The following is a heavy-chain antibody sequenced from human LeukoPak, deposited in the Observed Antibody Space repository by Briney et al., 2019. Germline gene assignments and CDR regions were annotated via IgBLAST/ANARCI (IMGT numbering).Heavy chain of an antibody. CDR1: GGSFSGYY. J-gene: IGHJ6*04. CDR3: ARALWFGYLLGMDV. Sequence: SETLSLTCAVYGGSFSGYYWSWIRQPPGKGLEWIGEINHSGSTNYNPSLKSRVTISVDTSKNQFSPKRSSVTAADTAVYYCARALWFGYLLGMDVWGKGTTVTVSS. D-gene: IGHD3-10*01. V-gene: IGHV4-34*01. CDR2: INHSGST.